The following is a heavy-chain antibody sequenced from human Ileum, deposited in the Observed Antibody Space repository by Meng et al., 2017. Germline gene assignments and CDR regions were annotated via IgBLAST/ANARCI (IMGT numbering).Heavy chain of an antibody. CDR3: ARDRRDSSGWFYFDY. CDR2: IYYSGNT. Sequence: QAKLQESGPGLVRPSETLSLSCTVSGGSVSSSWSWIRQPPGKGLEWIGHIYYSGNTNYNPSLKSRVTISVDTSKNQFSLKLSSVTAADTAVYFCARDRRDSSGWFYFDYWAQGTLVTVSS. J-gene: IGHJ4*02. CDR1: GGSVSSS. V-gene: IGHV4-59*02. D-gene: IGHD6-19*01.